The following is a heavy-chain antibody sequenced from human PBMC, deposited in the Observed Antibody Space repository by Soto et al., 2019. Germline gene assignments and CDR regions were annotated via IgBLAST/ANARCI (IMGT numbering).Heavy chain of an antibody. CDR1: GSSISSGGDS. CDR3: ARVPGP. CDR2: IYHSGST. Sequence: TRCRPFAVSGSSISSGGDSWSWIRQPPGKALEWTGSIYHSGSTYYNPSLKSRVTISVDRSKNQFSLKLSSVTAADTAVYYCARVPGPWGQGTLVTVSS. J-gene: IGHJ5*02. V-gene: IGHV4-30-2*01.